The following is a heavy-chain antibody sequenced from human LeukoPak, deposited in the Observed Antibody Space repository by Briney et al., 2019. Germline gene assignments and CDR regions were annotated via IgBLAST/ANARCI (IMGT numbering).Heavy chain of an antibody. CDR3: ARRGTMVRGRSYYYYYYMDV. Sequence: SETLSLTCTVSGGSISSYYWGWIRQPPGKGLEWIGYIHYSGSTNYNPSLKSRVTISVDTSKNQFSLKLSSVTAADTAVYYCARRGTMVRGRSYYYYYYMDVWGKGTTVTISS. J-gene: IGHJ6*03. CDR2: IHYSGST. CDR1: GGSISSYY. V-gene: IGHV4-59*12. D-gene: IGHD3-10*01.